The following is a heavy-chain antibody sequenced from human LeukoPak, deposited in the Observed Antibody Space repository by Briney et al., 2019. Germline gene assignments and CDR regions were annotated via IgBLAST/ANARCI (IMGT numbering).Heavy chain of an antibody. CDR2: ISYDGSDK. Sequence: PGKSLRLSCAASGFTFSIYAMHGVRQAPGKGLEWVALISYDGSDKYYADTVEGRFTISRDNSKSTVHLQMNSLRTEDTAVYFCAREVVAVLPDASTNDYWGQGALVFVSS. D-gene: IGHD2-8*01. CDR3: AREVVAVLPDASTNDY. V-gene: IGHV3-30*04. J-gene: IGHJ4*02. CDR1: GFTFSIYA.